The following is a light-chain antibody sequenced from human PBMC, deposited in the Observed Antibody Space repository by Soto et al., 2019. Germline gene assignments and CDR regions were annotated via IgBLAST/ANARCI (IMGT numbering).Light chain of an antibody. CDR2: DVS. J-gene: IGLJ1*01. CDR1: SSDVGGYNY. Sequence: QSVLTPPASVAWSPGQSVTISCTGTSSDVGGYNYVSWYQQHPGKAPKLVIYDVSNRPSGVSNRFSGSKSGNTASLTISGLQAEDEADYYCNSYTSSSTYVFGTGTKVTVL. CDR3: NSYTSSSTYV. V-gene: IGLV2-14*01.